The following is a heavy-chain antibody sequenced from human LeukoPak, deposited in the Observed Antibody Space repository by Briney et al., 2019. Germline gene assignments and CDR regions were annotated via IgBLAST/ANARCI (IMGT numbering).Heavy chain of an antibody. V-gene: IGHV3-53*01. CDR3: AGAVPYNYGDLYFDY. J-gene: IGHJ4*02. Sequence: PGGSLRLSCAASGFTVSSNYMSWVRQAPGKGLEWVSVIYSGGSTYYADSVKGRFTISRDNSKNTLYLQMNSLRAEDTAVYYCAGAVPYNYGDLYFDYWGQGTLVTVSS. CDR1: GFTVSSNY. CDR2: IYSGGST. D-gene: IGHD4-17*01.